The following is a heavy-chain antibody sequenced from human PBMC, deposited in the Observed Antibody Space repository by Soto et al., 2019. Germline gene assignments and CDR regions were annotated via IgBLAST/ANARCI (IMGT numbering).Heavy chain of an antibody. CDR1: GYGFTSYY. CDR3: ARGGGVTKSFYYYFGMDV. J-gene: IGHJ6*02. CDR2: INPTGGRT. Sequence: ASVKVSCKASGYGFTSYYIHWVRQAPGQGLEWIGLINPTGGRTSYAQRFQGRVITTRDTATSTVYLQLGSLRSDDTALYYCARGGGVTKSFYYYFGMDVWGQGSTVTVSS. D-gene: IGHD2-8*01. V-gene: IGHV1-46*01.